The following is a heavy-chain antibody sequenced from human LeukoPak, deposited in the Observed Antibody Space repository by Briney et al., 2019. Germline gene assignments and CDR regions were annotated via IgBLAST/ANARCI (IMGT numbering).Heavy chain of an antibody. J-gene: IGHJ4*02. V-gene: IGHV4-34*01. CDR1: GGSFSGYY. CDR3: ARGPYTYNHYYDTRSRRVFFDY. CDR2: INHSGNT. D-gene: IGHD3-22*01. Sequence: SETLSLTCSVHGGSFSGYYWSWIRQPPGKGLEWIGEINHSGNTNYNPSLKSRVTISVDTSKNQSSLKLSSVTAADTAVYYCARGPYTYNHYYDTRSRRVFFDYWGQGTLVTVSS.